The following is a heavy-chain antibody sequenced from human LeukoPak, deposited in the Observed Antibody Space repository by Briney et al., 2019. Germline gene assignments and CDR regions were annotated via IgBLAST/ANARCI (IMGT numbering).Heavy chain of an antibody. CDR2: IIPILGTA. CDR1: GGTFSSYA. Sequence: GASVKVSCKASGGTFSSYAISWVRQAPGQWLEWMGGIIPILGTANYAQKFQGRVTITTDESTSTAYMELSSLRSEDTAVYYCARGGYSYGSENYYMDVWGKGTTVTVSS. CDR3: ARGGYSYGSENYYMDV. J-gene: IGHJ6*03. V-gene: IGHV1-69*05. D-gene: IGHD5-18*01.